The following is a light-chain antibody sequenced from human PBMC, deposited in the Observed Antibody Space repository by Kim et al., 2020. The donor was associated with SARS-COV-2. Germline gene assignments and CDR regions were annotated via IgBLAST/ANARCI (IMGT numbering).Light chain of an antibody. CDR2: TNN. CDR3: ATWDDRLSGPV. J-gene: IGLJ3*02. V-gene: IGLV1-47*01. CDR1: ISNIGSNY. Sequence: ELTQPPSASGTPGQRVTISCSGSISNIGSNYVYWFQQLPGTAPKLLIYTNNQRPSGVPDRFSGSKSGTSASLAIGGLRSEDEADYHCATWDDRLSGPVFGGETQLTVL.